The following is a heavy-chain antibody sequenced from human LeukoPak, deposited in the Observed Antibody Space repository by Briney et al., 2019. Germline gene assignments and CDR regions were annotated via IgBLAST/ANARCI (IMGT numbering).Heavy chain of an antibody. Sequence: GGSLRLSCAASGFTFSSYGMHWVRQAPGKGLEWVAFIRYDGSNKYYADSVKGRFTISRDNSKNTLYLQMNSLRAEDTAVYYCVKDESYDFWSGFLDYWGQGTLVTVSS. V-gene: IGHV3-30*02. CDR1: GFTFSSYG. CDR3: VKDESYDFWSGFLDY. J-gene: IGHJ4*02. CDR2: IRYDGSNK. D-gene: IGHD3-3*01.